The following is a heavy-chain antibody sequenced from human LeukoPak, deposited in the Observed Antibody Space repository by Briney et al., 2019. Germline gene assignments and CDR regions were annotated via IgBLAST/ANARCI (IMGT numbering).Heavy chain of an antibody. CDR1: GYTFTNYA. V-gene: IGHV7-4-1*02. J-gene: IGHJ6*03. Sequence: GASAKVSCKASGYTFTNYAINWVRQAPGQGLEWMGWINTNTGNPTYAQGFTGRFVFSLDTSVSTAYLQISSLKAEDTAVYYCARDASSGWYDYYYMDVWGKGTTVTVSS. CDR2: INTNTGNP. CDR3: ARDASSGWYDYYYMDV. D-gene: IGHD6-19*01.